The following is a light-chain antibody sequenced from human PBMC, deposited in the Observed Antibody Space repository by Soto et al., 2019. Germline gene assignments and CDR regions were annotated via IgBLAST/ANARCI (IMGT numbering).Light chain of an antibody. V-gene: IGKV2-30*01. CDR1: QSLVYGDGNTY. Sequence: DVVMTQSPLSLPVTLGQPASISCRSSQSLVYGDGNTYLNWFQQRPGQSPRRLIYKVSNRDSGVPDRFSGGGSGSDFALKITRVEAEDVGVYYCMQGTHWPYTFGQGTKLEI. J-gene: IGKJ2*01. CDR3: MQGTHWPYT. CDR2: KVS.